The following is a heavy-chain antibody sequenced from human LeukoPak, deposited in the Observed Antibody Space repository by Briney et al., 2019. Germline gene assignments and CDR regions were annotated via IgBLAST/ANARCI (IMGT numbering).Heavy chain of an antibody. CDR1: GFTFSSYA. V-gene: IGHV3-30-3*01. D-gene: IGHD6-19*01. Sequence: GRSLRLSCAASGFTFSSYAMHWVRQAPGKGLEWVAVISYDGSNKYYADSVKGRFTISRDNSKNTLYLQMNSLRAEDMAVYYCATSIIAVAGNSDYWGQGTLVTVSS. J-gene: IGHJ4*02. CDR3: ATSIIAVAGNSDY. CDR2: ISYDGSNK.